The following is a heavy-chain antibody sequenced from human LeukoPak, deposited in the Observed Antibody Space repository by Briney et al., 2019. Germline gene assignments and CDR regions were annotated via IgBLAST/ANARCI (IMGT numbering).Heavy chain of an antibody. Sequence: PGGALRLSCAASGFTFSSYSMNWVRQAPGEGLEWGSSLSSSSSYIYYAGSVKGRFTISRDNAKNSLYLQMNSLRAEDTAVYYCARVYYYDSSGYEIGGYYFDYWGQGTLVTVSS. D-gene: IGHD3-22*01. J-gene: IGHJ4*02. CDR1: GFTFSSYS. CDR2: LSSSSSYI. V-gene: IGHV3-21*01. CDR3: ARVYYYDSSGYEIGGYYFDY.